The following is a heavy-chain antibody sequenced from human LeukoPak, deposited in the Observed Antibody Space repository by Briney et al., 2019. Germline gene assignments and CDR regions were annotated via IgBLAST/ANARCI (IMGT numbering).Heavy chain of an antibody. CDR3: AKDRDFWSGFSAAIDY. D-gene: IGHD3-3*01. J-gene: IGHJ4*02. V-gene: IGHV3-23*01. Sequence: GGSLRLSCAASGFTFSSYGMSWVRQAPGKGLEWVSAISGSGGSTYYADSGKGRCTISRDNSKNTLYLQMNSLRAAETAVYYCAKDRDFWSGFSAAIDYWGQGTLVTVSS. CDR1: GFTFSSYG. CDR2: ISGSGGST.